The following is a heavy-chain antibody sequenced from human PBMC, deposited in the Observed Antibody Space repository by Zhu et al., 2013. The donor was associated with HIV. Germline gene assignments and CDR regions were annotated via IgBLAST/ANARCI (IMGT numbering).Heavy chain of an antibody. CDR1: GFTFTSSA. Sequence: QMQLVQSGPEVKKPGTSVKVSCKASGFTFTSSAVQWVRQARGQRLEWIGWIVVGSGNTNYAQKFQGRVTITADESTSTAYMELSSLRSEDTAVYYCARLVRDGYNQYYFDYWGQGTLVTVSS. CDR2: IVVGSGNT. D-gene: IGHD5-12*01. CDR3: ARLVRDGYNQYYFDY. J-gene: IGHJ4*02. V-gene: IGHV1-58*01.